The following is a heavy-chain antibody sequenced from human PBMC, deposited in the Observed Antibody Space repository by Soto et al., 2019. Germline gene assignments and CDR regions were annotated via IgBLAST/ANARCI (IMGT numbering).Heavy chain of an antibody. Sequence: ESLKISCKGSGYSFTSYWIGWVRQMPGKGLEWMGIIYPGDSDTRYSPSFQGQVPISADKSISTAYLPWSSLKASDTAMYYCARCHDYYERRGDAISVYGMDVWGQATTVT. J-gene: IGHJ6*02. CDR3: ARCHDYYERRGDAISVYGMDV. CDR2: IYPGDSDT. V-gene: IGHV5-51*01. D-gene: IGHD3-22*01. CDR1: GYSFTSYW.